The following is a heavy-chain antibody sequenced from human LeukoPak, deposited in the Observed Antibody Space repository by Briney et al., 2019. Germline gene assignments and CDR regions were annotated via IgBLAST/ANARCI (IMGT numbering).Heavy chain of an antibody. Sequence: SETLSLTCTVSGGSISSYYWSWIRQPPGKGLEWIGYIYYSGSTNYNPSLKSRVTISVDTSKNQFSLKLSSVTAADTAVYYCAGRRGYSYGFTLGYYYYMDVWGKGTTVTVSS. J-gene: IGHJ6*03. CDR2: IYYSGST. D-gene: IGHD5-18*01. CDR1: GGSISSYY. CDR3: AGRRGYSYGFTLGYYYYMDV. V-gene: IGHV4-59*01.